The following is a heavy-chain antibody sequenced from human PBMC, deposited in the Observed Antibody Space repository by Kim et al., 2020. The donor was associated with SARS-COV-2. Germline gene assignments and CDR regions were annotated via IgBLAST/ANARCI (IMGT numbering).Heavy chain of an antibody. Sequence: TDYADSLSGRFTMSRDNSKNMVFLQMTSLRVEDTALYFCAKERFGATFEYWGQGTLVTVSS. J-gene: IGHJ4*02. CDR3: AKERFGATFEY. V-gene: IGHV3-23*01. D-gene: IGHD3-16*01. CDR2: T.